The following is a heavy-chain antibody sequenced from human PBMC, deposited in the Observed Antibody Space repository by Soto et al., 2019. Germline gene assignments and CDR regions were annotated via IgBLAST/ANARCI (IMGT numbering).Heavy chain of an antibody. Sequence: GGSLILSCAASGFTFSDYYMSWIRQAPGKGLEWVSYISSSSSYTNYADSVKGRFTISRDNAKNSLYLQMNSLRAEDTAVYYCARDRAYCSSTSCYFPDAFDIWGQGTMVTVSS. J-gene: IGHJ3*02. CDR3: ARDRAYCSSTSCYFPDAFDI. V-gene: IGHV3-11*06. D-gene: IGHD2-2*01. CDR1: GFTFSDYY. CDR2: ISSSSSYT.